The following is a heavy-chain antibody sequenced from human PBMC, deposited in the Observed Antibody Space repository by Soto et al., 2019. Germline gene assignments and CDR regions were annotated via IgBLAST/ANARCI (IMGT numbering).Heavy chain of an antibody. CDR3: AAHADYIQRPFDY. D-gene: IGHD4-17*01. V-gene: IGHV4-30-4*01. CDR1: GGSISSGDFY. CDR2: IYYSGNT. J-gene: IGHJ4*02. Sequence: QVQLQESGPGLVKPSQTLSLTCAVSGGSISSGDFYWSWIRQPPGKGLEWIGYIYYSGNTYYNPSLKRRVTISVDTSKNQFSLKLSSVTAADTAVYYCAAHADYIQRPFDYWGQGTLVTVSS.